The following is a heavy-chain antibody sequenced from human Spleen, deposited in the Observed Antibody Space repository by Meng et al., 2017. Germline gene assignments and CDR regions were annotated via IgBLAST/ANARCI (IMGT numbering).Heavy chain of an antibody. J-gene: IGHJ4*02. CDR2: IKEDGSEK. Sequence: GESLKISCAASGFAFSNYWMSWVRQAPGKGLEWVANIKEDGSEKFYVDSVKGRFTIFRDNAKNSLYLQMNSLRADDTATYYCARGRWFGEFERNYWGQGTLVTVSS. CDR3: ARGRWFGEFERNY. V-gene: IGHV3-7*01. D-gene: IGHD3-10*01. CDR1: GFAFSNYW.